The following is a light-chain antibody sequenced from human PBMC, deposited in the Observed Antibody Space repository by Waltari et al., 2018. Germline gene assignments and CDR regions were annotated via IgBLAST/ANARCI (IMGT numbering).Light chain of an antibody. CDR3: QSYDTSLSVV. J-gene: IGLJ2*01. CDR1: GSNIGAGYD. CDR2: GVN. Sequence: QSVLTQPPSVSGAPGQRVTISCTGGGSNIGAGYDVNWYRQLPGKAPELLLYGVNNRPSGVPDRFVGSLSGTSASLAITGLQAEDEADYYCQSYDTSLSVVFGGGTKLTV. V-gene: IGLV1-40*01.